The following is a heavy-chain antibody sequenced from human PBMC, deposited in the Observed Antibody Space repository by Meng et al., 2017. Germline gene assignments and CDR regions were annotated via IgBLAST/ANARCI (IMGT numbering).Heavy chain of an antibody. Sequence: GESLKISCKGSGYSFTSYWIGWVRQMPGKGLEWMGIIYPGDSDTRYSPSFQGQVTISADKSISTAYLPWSSLKASDTAIYYCARQAYYYARSGYYFGPPYDAFDIWGQGTMVTVSS. CDR2: IYPGDSDT. V-gene: IGHV5-51*01. D-gene: IGHD3-22*01. CDR3: ARQAYYYARSGYYFGPPYDAFDI. J-gene: IGHJ3*02. CDR1: GYSFTSYW.